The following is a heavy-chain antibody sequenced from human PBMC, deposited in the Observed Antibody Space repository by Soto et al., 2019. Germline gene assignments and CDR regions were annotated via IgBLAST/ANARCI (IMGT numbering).Heavy chain of an antibody. CDR3: ARGQGDYEWGYY. J-gene: IGHJ4*02. CDR1: GGSFSGYY. Sequence: QVQLQQWGAGLLKPSETLSLTCAVYGGSFSGYYWSWIRQPPGKGLEWIGEINHSGSTNYNPSLKIRVTISVDTSKNQFSLKLSSVTAADTAVYYCARGQGDYEWGYYWGQGTLVTVSS. CDR2: INHSGST. D-gene: IGHD4-17*01. V-gene: IGHV4-34*01.